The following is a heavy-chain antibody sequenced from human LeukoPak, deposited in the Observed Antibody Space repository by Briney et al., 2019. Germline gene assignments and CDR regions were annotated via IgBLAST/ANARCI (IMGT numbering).Heavy chain of an antibody. Sequence: SAISGSGGSTYYADSVKGRFTISRDNSKNTLYLQMNSLRAEDTAVYYCAKGITIFGVVINYWGQGTLVTVSS. D-gene: IGHD3-3*01. J-gene: IGHJ4*02. CDR2: ISGSGGST. V-gene: IGHV3-23*01. CDR3: AKGITIFGVVINY.